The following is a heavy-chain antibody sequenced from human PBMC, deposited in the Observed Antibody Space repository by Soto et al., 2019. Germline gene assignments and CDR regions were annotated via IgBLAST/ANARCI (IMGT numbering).Heavy chain of an antibody. V-gene: IGHV4-34*01. CDR3: ARLAFVDY. J-gene: IGHJ4*02. CDR1: GGSFSGYY. Sequence: TLSLTCAVDGGSFSGYYWSWVRQPPGKGLEWIGEIYHSGSTNYNPSLKSRVTISVDKSKNQFSLKLSSVTAADTAVYYCARLAFVDYWGQGTLVTVSS. D-gene: IGHD2-15*01. CDR2: IYHSGST.